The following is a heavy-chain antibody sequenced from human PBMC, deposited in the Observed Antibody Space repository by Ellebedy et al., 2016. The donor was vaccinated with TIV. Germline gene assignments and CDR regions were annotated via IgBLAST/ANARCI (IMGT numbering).Heavy chain of an antibody. V-gene: IGHV4-34*01. CDR1: GESFSDYY. CDR2: INHSGIT. Sequence: MPSETLSLTCAVYGESFSDYYWSWIRQPPGKGLEWIGEINHSGITNYNPSLKSRVTMSVDASKNQFSLKLRSVTAADTAVFFCARGWIAAGDNFYFDYWGQGTLVTVSS. J-gene: IGHJ4*02. CDR3: ARGWIAAGDNFYFDY. D-gene: IGHD4-23*01.